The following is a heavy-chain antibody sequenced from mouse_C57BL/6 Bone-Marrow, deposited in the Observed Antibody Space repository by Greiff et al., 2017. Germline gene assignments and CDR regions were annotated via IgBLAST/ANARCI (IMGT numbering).Heavy chain of an antibody. V-gene: IGHV7-3*01. J-gene: IGHJ1*03. CDR3: ASSTTVVRYWYFDV. Sequence: EVKVVESGGGLVQPGGSLSLSCAASGFTFTDYYMSWVRQPPGKALEWLGFIRNKANGYTTEYSASVKGRFTISSDNSQSILYLQMNALRAEDSATYYCASSTTVVRYWYFDVWGTGTTVTVSS. CDR2: IRNKANGYTT. D-gene: IGHD1-1*01. CDR1: GFTFTDYY.